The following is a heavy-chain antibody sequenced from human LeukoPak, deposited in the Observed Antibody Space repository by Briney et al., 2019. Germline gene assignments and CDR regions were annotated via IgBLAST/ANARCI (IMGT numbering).Heavy chain of an antibody. V-gene: IGHV4-38-2*02. Sequence: SETLSLTCTVSGDSISSIYNWGWIRQPPGKGLEWIGRIYHGGTTSYNPSLKSRVTISVDTSKNQFSLKLSSVTAADTAVYYCARVNVAAAGAFDIWGQGTMVTVSS. CDR3: ARVNVAAAGAFDI. CDR1: GDSISSIYN. CDR2: IYHGGTT. J-gene: IGHJ3*02. D-gene: IGHD6-13*01.